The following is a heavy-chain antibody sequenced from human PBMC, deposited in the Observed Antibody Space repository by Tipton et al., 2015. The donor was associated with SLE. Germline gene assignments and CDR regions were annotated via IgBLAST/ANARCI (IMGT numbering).Heavy chain of an antibody. CDR3: ARNKATPDY. D-gene: IGHD4-23*01. J-gene: IGHJ4*02. V-gene: IGHV4-4*08. Sequence: TLSLTCTVSGGSINDYYWSWIRQTPGEGLEWIGYVHTSGTTIYNPSLKSRVSISVDTSEKQVSLRLNSVTAADTAVYYCARNKATPDYWGQGTLVTVSS. CDR2: VHTSGTT. CDR1: GGSINDYY.